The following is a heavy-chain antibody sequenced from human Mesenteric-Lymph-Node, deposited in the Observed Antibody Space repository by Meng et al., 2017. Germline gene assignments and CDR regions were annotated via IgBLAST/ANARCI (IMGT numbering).Heavy chain of an antibody. CDR1: GGSFSGYY. J-gene: IGHJ4*02. CDR3: ARGVGSYDILTGYYKGTYLDY. V-gene: IGHV4-59*01. D-gene: IGHD3-9*01. Sequence: SETLSLTCAVYGGSFSGYYWSWIRQPPGKGLEWIGYIYSSGSTKYNPSLKSRVSASEDTSKNQISLKLSSVTAADTAIYYCARGVGSYDILTGYYKGTYLDYWGQGTLVTVSS. CDR2: IYSSGST.